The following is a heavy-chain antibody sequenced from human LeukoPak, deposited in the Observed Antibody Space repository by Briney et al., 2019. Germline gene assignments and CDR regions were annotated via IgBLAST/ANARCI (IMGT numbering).Heavy chain of an antibody. Sequence: GGSLRLSCAASGFTFSNYWMSWVRQAPGKGLEWVANIKPDGSEKYYVDSVKGRFTISRDNAKNSLYLQMNSLRAEDTAVYYCARSFDWFWDYWGQGTLVTVSS. CDR1: GFTFSNYW. D-gene: IGHD3-9*01. V-gene: IGHV3-7*01. CDR3: ARSFDWFWDY. J-gene: IGHJ4*02. CDR2: IKPDGSEK.